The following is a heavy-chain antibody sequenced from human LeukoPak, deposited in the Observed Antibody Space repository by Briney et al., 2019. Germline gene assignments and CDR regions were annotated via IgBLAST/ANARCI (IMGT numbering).Heavy chain of an antibody. Sequence: SETLSLTCTVSGYSISSGYYWGWIRQPPGKGLEWIGNIYHSGSTYYNPSLKSRVTRSVDTSKNQFSLKLSSVTAADTAVYYCVRSSSSIFDYWGQGTLVTVSS. CDR2: IYHSGST. CDR3: VRSSSSIFDY. CDR1: GYSISSGYY. J-gene: IGHJ4*02. D-gene: IGHD6-6*01. V-gene: IGHV4-38-2*02.